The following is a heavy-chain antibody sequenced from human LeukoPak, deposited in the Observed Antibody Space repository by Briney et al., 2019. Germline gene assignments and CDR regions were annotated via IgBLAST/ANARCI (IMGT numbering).Heavy chain of an antibody. D-gene: IGHD4-17*01. CDR1: GGSFSGYY. CDR3: ASYSSHDYGDYEESFDY. V-gene: IGHV4-34*01. CDR2: INHSGST. Sequence: SETLSLTCAIYGGSFSGYYWSWIRQPPGKGLEWIGEINHSGSTNYNPSLKSRVTISVDTSKNQFSLKLSSVTAADTAVYYCASYSSHDYGDYEESFDYWGQGTLVTVSS. J-gene: IGHJ4*02.